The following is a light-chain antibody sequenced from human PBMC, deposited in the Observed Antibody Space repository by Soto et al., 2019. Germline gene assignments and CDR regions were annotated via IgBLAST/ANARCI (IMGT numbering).Light chain of an antibody. CDR1: QSVSSGH. CDR2: DAS. V-gene: IGKV3-11*01. J-gene: IGKJ1*01. Sequence: EIVLTQSAGTLSLSPGERASLPCRASQSVSSGHLAWYQQKPGQAPRLLIYDASNRATGIPARFSGSGSGTDFTLTISSLEPEDFAVYYCQQRSNWPPTFGQGTKVDIK. CDR3: QQRSNWPPT.